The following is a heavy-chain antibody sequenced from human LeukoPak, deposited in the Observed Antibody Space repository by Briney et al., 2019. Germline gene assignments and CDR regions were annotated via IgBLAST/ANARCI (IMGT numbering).Heavy chain of an antibody. J-gene: IGHJ4*02. V-gene: IGHV3-23*01. CDR2: ISGSGGST. CDR3: AKESNYYDSSGYLDY. Sequence: GGSLRLSCAASGFTFSSYAMSWVHQVPGKGLEWVSAISGSGGSTYYAGSVKGRFTISRDNSKNTLYLQMNSLRAEDTAVYYCAKESNYYDSSGYLDYWGQGTLVTVSS. CDR1: GFTFSSYA. D-gene: IGHD3-22*01.